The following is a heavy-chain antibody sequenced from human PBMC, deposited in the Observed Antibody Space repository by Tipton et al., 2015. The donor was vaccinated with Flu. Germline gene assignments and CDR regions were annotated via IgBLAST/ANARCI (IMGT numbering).Heavy chain of an antibody. CDR1: GDSISSSSYY. CDR2: IYYSGST. Sequence: TLSLTCTVSGDSISSSSYYWGWIRQPPGEGLEWIGSIYYSGSTYYNPSLESRVTISADTSKKQFSLRLTSVTAADTAVYYCASKVANWGLWEPLDYWGHGMLVTVSS. CDR3: ASKVANWGLWEPLDY. J-gene: IGHJ4*01. D-gene: IGHD7-27*01. V-gene: IGHV4-39*07.